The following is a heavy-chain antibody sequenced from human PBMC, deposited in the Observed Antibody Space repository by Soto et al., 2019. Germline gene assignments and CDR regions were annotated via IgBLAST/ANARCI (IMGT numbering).Heavy chain of an antibody. CDR3: ARADYGDTNFYSFDN. CDR1: GYTFTEYG. CDR2: ISPYNGKT. V-gene: IGHV1-18*01. D-gene: IGHD4-17*01. Sequence: ASVKVSCKTSGYTFTEYGISWFRQAPGHGLEWMRWISPYNGKTNYIQEFQDRVTITTDTSSTTVYMDLRTLKSEDTAIYFCARADYGDTNFYSFDNWGQGTLVT. J-gene: IGHJ4*02.